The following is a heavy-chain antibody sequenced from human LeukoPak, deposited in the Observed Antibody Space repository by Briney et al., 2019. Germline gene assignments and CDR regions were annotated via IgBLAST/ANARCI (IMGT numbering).Heavy chain of an antibody. Sequence: PGGSLRLTCSASGFDFGAYELNWVRQAPGKGLEWVAYFAGSDTTTYYADSVKGRFTISRDNARNSLYLQMNSLRAEDTALYYCTTLGYHLDSWGQATVIAVSS. CDR3: TTLGYHLDS. CDR1: GFDFGAYE. D-gene: IGHD3-22*01. CDR2: FAGSDTTT. J-gene: IGHJ4*02. V-gene: IGHV3-48*03.